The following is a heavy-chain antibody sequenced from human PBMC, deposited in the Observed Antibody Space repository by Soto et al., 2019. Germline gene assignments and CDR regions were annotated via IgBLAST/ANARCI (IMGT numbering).Heavy chain of an antibody. V-gene: IGHV3-21*01. CDR2: ISSSSSYI. CDR1: GFTFSSYS. J-gene: IGHJ6*02. CDR3: ARDFQQQPSSYYYYYGMDV. Sequence: LRLSCAASGFTFSSYSMNWVRQAPGKGLEWVSSISSSSSYIYYADSVKGRFTINPDTSKNQFSLQLNSVTPEDTAVYYCARDFQQQPSSYYYYYGMDVWGQGTTVTVSS. D-gene: IGHD6-13*01.